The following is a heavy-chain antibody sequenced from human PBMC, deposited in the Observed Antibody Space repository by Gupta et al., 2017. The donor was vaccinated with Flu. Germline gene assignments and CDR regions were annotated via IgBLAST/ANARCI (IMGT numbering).Heavy chain of an antibody. CDR2: IKSKTDGGTT. Sequence: EVQLVESVVGLVKPGGSLRLSCAAAGFPFSNAWMSWVRQAPGKGLEWVGRIKSKTDGGTTDYAAPVKGRFTISRDDSKNTLYLQMNSLKTEDTAVYYCSDNNWNHGDYWGQGTLVTVSS. V-gene: IGHV3-15*01. J-gene: IGHJ4*02. D-gene: IGHD1-20*01. CDR3: SDNNWNHGDY. CDR1: GFPFSNAW.